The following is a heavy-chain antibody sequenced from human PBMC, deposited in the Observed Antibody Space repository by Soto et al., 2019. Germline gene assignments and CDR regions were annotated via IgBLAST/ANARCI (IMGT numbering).Heavy chain of an antibody. J-gene: IGHJ4*02. CDR2: ISAHNGNT. D-gene: IGHD1-1*01. Sequence: QVHLVQSGAEVKKPGASVKVSCKGSGYTFTSYGITWVRQAPGQGLEWMGWISAHNGNTDYAQRLQGTVPVTRDTSTSTADMERSSLRSDDTAVYYCARGRYGDYWGQGALVTVSS. CDR1: GYTFTSYG. V-gene: IGHV1-18*01. CDR3: ARGRYGDY.